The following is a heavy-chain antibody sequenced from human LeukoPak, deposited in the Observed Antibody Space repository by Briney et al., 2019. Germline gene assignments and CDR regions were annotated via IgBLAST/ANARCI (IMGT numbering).Heavy chain of an antibody. D-gene: IGHD4-17*01. J-gene: IGHJ4*02. V-gene: IGHV3-74*01. CDR2: VEHDGSRT. Sequence: GGSLRLSCAASGFTFTSYWTHWVRQPPGKGLVWVSRVEHDGSRTAYANSVTGRFTISRDNARNMVYLQMNSLRAEDTAVYYCATDLGWGQGTLVTVSS. CDR1: GFTFTSYW. CDR3: ATDLG.